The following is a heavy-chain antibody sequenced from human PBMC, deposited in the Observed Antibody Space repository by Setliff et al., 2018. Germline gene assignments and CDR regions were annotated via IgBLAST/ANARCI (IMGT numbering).Heavy chain of an antibody. CDR3: AKTYYYDSSGYSDY. Sequence: PGGSLRLSCAASGFTFSSYAMSWVRQAPGKGLEWVSAISGSGGSTYYADSVKGRFTISRDNSKNTPYLQMNSLRAEDTAVYYCAKTYYYDSSGYSDYWGQGTLVTVSS. CDR1: GFTFSSYA. J-gene: IGHJ4*02. CDR2: ISGSGGST. V-gene: IGHV3-23*01. D-gene: IGHD3-22*01.